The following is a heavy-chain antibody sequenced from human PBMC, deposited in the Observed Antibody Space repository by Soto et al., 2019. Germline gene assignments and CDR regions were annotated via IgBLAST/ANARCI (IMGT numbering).Heavy chain of an antibody. CDR2: INHSGST. D-gene: IGHD3-10*01. J-gene: IGHJ6*02. CDR1: GGSISSSSYY. V-gene: IGHV4-39*07. CDR3: ARVSGIYYYGMDV. Sequence: PSETLSLTCTVSGGSISSSSYYWAWVRQPPGKGPEWIGEINHSGSTNYNPSLKSRVTISVDTSKNQVSLKLSSVTAADTAVYYCARVSGIYYYGMDVWGQGTTVT.